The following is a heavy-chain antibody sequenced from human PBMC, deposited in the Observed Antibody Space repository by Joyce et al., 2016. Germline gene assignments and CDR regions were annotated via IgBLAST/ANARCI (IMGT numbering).Heavy chain of an antibody. CDR1: GYTFTSYK. D-gene: IGHD6-25*01. J-gene: IGHJ4*02. V-gene: IGHV1-3*01. CDR2: GDAGNGNT. Sequence: QVHLVQSGAEVKRPGASVKVSCKTSGYTFTSYKIHWVRQAPGQRLEWMGWGDAGNGNTRYSQSFQDRVTITRDTSATTVYMELSSLRSEDTAMYDCTRLAGVPAWGQGALVTVSP. CDR3: TRLAGVPA.